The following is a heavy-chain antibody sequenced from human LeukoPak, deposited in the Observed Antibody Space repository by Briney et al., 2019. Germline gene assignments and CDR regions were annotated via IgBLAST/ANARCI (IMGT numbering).Heavy chain of an antibody. V-gene: IGHV1-18*01. Sequence: ASVKVSCKASGYTFTSYGISWVRQAPGQGLEWMGWISAYNGNTNYAQKLQGRVTMTTDTSTSTAYMELRSLRSDDTAVYYCATSPHHMVRGVYPKNYYYYGMDVWGQGTTVTVSS. CDR3: ATSPHHMVRGVYPKNYYYYGMDV. D-gene: IGHD3-10*01. CDR1: GYTFTSYG. J-gene: IGHJ6*02. CDR2: ISAYNGNT.